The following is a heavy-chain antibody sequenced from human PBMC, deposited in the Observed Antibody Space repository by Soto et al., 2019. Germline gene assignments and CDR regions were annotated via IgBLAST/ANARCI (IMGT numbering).Heavy chain of an antibody. Sequence: GGSLRLSCAASGFTFSSYAMSWVRQAPGKGLEWVSAISGSGGSTYYADSVKGRFTISRDNSKNTLYLQMNSLRAEDTAVYYCAKDRHDFWSGYYVRRGGSVGWGQGTLVTVSS. J-gene: IGHJ4*02. V-gene: IGHV3-23*01. CDR1: GFTFSSYA. CDR3: AKDRHDFWSGYYVRRGGSVG. CDR2: ISGSGGST. D-gene: IGHD3-3*01.